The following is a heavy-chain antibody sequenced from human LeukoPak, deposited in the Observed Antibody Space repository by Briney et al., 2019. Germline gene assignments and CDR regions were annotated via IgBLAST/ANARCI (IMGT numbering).Heavy chain of an antibody. J-gene: IGHJ4*02. V-gene: IGHV3-23*01. Sequence: GGSLRLSCAASGFTFSSYAMSWVRQAPGKGLEWVSAISGSGGSTYYADSVKGRFTISRDNSKNTLYLQMNSLKTEDTAVYYCTTGAYYYDSSRFFDYWGQGTLVTVSS. CDR1: GFTFSSYA. D-gene: IGHD3-22*01. CDR3: TTGAYYYDSSRFFDY. CDR2: ISGSGGST.